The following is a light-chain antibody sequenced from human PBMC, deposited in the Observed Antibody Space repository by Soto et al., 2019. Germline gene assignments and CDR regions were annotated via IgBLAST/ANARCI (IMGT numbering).Light chain of an antibody. J-gene: IGLJ2*01. V-gene: IGLV2-14*01. Sequence: QSALTQPASVSGSPGQSITISCTGTSSDVGGYNYVSWYQQHPGKAPKLIIYEVSNRPSGVSNRFSGSKSGNTATLTISGLQAEDEADYHCSSYTSSSTLLVFGGGTKLTVL. CDR2: EVS. CDR3: SSYTSSSTLLV. CDR1: SSDVGGYNY.